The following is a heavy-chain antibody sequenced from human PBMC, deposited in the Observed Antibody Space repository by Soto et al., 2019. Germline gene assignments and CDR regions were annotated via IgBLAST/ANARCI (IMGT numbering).Heavy chain of an antibody. CDR2: IYNSGST. V-gene: IGHV4-59*01. J-gene: IGHJ4*02. Sequence: QVQLQESGPGLVKPSETLSLTCTVSGRSISSYYWSWIRQPPGKGLEWIGFIYNSGSTNYNPYLTSQVTVSVDTSKNQFTQKLSSVTAEETAVYYCASLSVDDFGRYHNNYWSQRTLLTVSS. CDR1: GRSISSYY. D-gene: IGHD4-17*01. CDR3: ASLSVDDFGRYHNNY.